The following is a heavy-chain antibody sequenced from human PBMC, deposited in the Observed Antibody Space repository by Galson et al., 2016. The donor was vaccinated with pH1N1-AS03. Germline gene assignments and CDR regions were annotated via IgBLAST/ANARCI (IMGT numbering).Heavy chain of an antibody. V-gene: IGHV5-51*01. Sequence: QSGAEVKKPGESLKISCKGSGYSFVSYWIGWVRQMPGKGLEWMGVIYSGVSADTRYSPSFQGQVTISADKSISTAYLQWSSLKASDSAIYYCARTSGYSSHWALDIWGQGTMVTVSS. CDR3: ARTSGYSSHWALDI. D-gene: IGHD5-18*01. J-gene: IGHJ3*02. CDR2: IYSGVSADT. CDR1: GYSFVSYW.